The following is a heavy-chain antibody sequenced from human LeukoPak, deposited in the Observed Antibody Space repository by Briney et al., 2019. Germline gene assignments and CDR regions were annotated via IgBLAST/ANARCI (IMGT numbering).Heavy chain of an antibody. V-gene: IGHV3-15*01. CDR2: VKSKTDGGTT. D-gene: IGHD5-18*01. CDR1: GFTFSNTW. CDR3: ASARGSNYGSLGD. J-gene: IGHJ4*02. Sequence: PGGSLRLSCAASGFTFSNTWMNWVRQAPGKGLEWVGHVKSKTDGGTTDYAAPVKGRFTISRDDSKNTLYLQMNSLKTEDTAVYYCASARGSNYGSLGDWGQGTLVTVSS.